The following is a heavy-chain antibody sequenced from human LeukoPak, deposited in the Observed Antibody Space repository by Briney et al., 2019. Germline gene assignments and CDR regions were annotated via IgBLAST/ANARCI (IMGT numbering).Heavy chain of an antibody. CDR3: TSVYDTSAYYHSGVDY. Sequence: PGGSLRLSCTASGFTFGDYAMSWVRQAPGKGLEWVGFIRSKAYRGTTKYAASVKGRFTVSRDDSKSIAYLQTNSLKTEDTAVYYCTSVYDTSAYYHSGVDYWGQGTLVTVSS. CDR2: IRSKAYRGTT. J-gene: IGHJ4*02. D-gene: IGHD3-22*01. V-gene: IGHV3-49*04. CDR1: GFTFGDYA.